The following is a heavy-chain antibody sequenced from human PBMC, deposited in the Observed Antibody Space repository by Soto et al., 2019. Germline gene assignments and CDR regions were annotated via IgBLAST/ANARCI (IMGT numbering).Heavy chain of an antibody. V-gene: IGHV5-10-1*01. CDR1: GYRFTSYW. Sequence: GESLKISCKGSGYRFTSYWISWVRQMPGKGLEWMGRIDPSDSYTNYSPSFQGHVTISAGKSISTAYLQWSSLKASDTAMYYCARQFGSSNRPHWGQGNLVIVSA. D-gene: IGHD1-26*01. CDR3: ARQFGSSNRPH. CDR2: IDPSDSYT. J-gene: IGHJ4*02.